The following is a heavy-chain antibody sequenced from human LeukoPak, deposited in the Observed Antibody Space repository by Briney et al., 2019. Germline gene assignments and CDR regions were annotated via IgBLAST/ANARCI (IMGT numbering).Heavy chain of an antibody. V-gene: IGHV1-46*01. CDR1: GYTFTSYY. CDR2: INPSGGST. J-gene: IGHJ5*02. Sequence: ASVKVSCKASGYTFTSYYMHWVRQAPGQGLEWMGIINPSGGSTSYAQKFQGRVTMTRDMSTSTVYMELSSLGSEDTAVYYCAAGCGDYFGWFDPWGQGTLVTVSS. D-gene: IGHD4-17*01. CDR3: AAGCGDYFGWFDP.